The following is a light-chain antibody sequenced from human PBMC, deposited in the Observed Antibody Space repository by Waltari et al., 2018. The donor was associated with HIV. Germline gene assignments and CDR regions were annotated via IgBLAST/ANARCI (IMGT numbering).Light chain of an antibody. J-gene: IGKJ1*01. Sequence: DIQMTQSPSTLSASVGDRVTITCRASQSISSWLAWYQQKPGKAPKLLIYKASSLESGVPSRFSVSGSGTEFTLTISSPQPDDFATYYCQQYNSFTWTFDQGTKVEIK. CDR2: KAS. CDR1: QSISSW. CDR3: QQYNSFTWT. V-gene: IGKV1-5*03.